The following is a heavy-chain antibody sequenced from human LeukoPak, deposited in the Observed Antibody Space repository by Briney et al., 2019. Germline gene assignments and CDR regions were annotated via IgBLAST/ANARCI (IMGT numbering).Heavy chain of an antibody. CDR3: ARGVSD. CDR2: ISGNGINT. D-gene: IGHD3-16*01. J-gene: IGHJ4*02. Sequence: GESLRLSCATSGFTFNIYAMNWVRQHPGKGLEWVSIISGNGINTYYADSVKGRFTFSRDDSKNTLYLQMNSLRVDDTAIYYCARGVSDWGQGTLVTVAS. CDR1: GFTFNIYA. V-gene: IGHV3-23*01.